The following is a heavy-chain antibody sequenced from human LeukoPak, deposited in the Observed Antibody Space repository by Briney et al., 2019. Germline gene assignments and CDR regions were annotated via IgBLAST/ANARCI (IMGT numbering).Heavy chain of an antibody. J-gene: IGHJ4*02. Sequence: GGSLRLSCADSGVTFSSHWMHWVRDAPGKGVGWVSRINSDESSTKYADSVKSRFTISRDNAKSTLYLQMNSLRAEDTGVYYCARETSVARPDYWGQGTLATVSS. CDR2: INSDESST. D-gene: IGHD2-15*01. CDR3: ARETSVARPDY. CDR1: GVTFSSHW. V-gene: IGHV3-74*03.